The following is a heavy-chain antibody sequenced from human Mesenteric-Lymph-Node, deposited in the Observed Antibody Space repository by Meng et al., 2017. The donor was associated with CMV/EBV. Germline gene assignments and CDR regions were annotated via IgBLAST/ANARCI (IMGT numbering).Heavy chain of an antibody. CDR3: AREDAIFGEFDY. V-gene: IGHV4-31*03. D-gene: IGHD3-3*01. J-gene: IGHJ4*02. CDR1: GGSISSGGYY. Sequence: SETLSLTCTVSGGSISSGGYYWSWIRQHPGKGLEWIGYIYYSGSTYYNPSLKSRVTISVDTSKNQFSLKLNSVTAADTAVYYCAREDAIFGEFDYWGQGSLVTVSS. CDR2: IYYSGST.